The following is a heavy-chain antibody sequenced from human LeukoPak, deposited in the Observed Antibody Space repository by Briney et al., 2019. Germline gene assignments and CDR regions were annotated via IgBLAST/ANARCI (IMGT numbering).Heavy chain of an antibody. J-gene: IGHJ4*02. D-gene: IGHD3-10*01. CDR1: GFTFSSYA. V-gene: IGHV3-23*01. CDR3: AKGLTYGSGSPLDY. CDR2: ISGSVGSI. Sequence: PGGSLRLSCAASGFTFSSYALSWVRQAPGKGLEWVSTISGSVGSIYYADSVKGRFTTSRHNSKNASYVPMNSLRAEATAVYYCAKGLTYGSGSPLDYWGQRTLVTVSS.